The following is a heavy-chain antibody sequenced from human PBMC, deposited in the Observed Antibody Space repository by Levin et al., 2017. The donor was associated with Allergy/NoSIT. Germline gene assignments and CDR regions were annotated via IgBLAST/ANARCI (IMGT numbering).Heavy chain of an antibody. CDR1: GFTFSSYG. CDR3: ARSYSYGYHYYYYMDV. D-gene: IGHD5-18*01. V-gene: IGHV3-33*01. J-gene: IGHJ6*03. CDR2: IWYDGSNK. Sequence: GGSLRLSCAASGFTFSSYGMHWVRQAPGKGLEWVAVIWYDGSNKYYADSVKGRFTISRDNSKNTLYLQMNSLRAEDTAVYYCARSYSYGYHYYYYMDVWGKGTTVTVSS.